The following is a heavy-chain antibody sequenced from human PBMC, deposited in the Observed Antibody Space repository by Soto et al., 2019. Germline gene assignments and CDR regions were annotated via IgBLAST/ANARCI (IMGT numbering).Heavy chain of an antibody. D-gene: IGHD2-21*02. CDR3: AGADSCGHSKYYFDL. V-gene: IGHV4-59*01. CDR2: IYYSGST. J-gene: IGHJ4*01. Sequence: PSETLSLTCTVSGGSISDYFWSWIRQPPGKGLEWIGYIYYSGSTNYNPSLKSRVTISVDTSKNQFSLKLSSVTAADTAMYYCAGADSCGHSKYYFDLWGHGTLVTVSS. CDR1: GGSISDYF.